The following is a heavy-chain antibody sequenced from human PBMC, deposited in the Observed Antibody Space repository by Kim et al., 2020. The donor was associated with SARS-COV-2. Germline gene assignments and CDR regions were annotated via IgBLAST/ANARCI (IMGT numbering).Heavy chain of an antibody. D-gene: IGHD3-16*01. Sequence: ASVTVSCKASGYSFTNYAMNWVRQVPGQGLEWMGWIDTNTENPTYSPAFTGRFVFSLDTSVSTAYLEIVSLKAEDTAIYYCARRNFPPGGDFWGQGTLVSVSS. J-gene: IGHJ4*02. CDR2: IDTNTENP. CDR3: ARRNFPPGGDF. CDR1: GYSFTNYA. V-gene: IGHV7-4-1*01.